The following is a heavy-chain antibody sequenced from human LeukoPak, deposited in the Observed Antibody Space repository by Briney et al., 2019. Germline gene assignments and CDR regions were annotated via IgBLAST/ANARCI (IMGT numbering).Heavy chain of an antibody. CDR1: GFTFSSYE. D-gene: IGHD2-21*02. V-gene: IGHV3-48*03. Sequence: ETGGSLRLSCAASGFTFSSYEMNWVRQAPGKGLEWVSYISSSGSTIYYADSVKGRFTISRDNAKNSLYLQMNSLRAEDTAVYYCAREAYCGGDCYSDDDHPSDNDYWGQGTLVTVSS. CDR3: AREAYCGGDCYSDDDHPSDNDY. J-gene: IGHJ4*02. CDR2: ISSSGSTI.